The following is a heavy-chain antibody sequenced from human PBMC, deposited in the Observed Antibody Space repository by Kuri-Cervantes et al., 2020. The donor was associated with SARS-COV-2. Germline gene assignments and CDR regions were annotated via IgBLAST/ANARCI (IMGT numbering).Heavy chain of an antibody. V-gene: IGHV1-3*04. J-gene: IGHJ4*02. D-gene: IGHD2-15*01. Sequence: WVRQAPGQIFECLTWINTGSGNTGYSQKFQGRVTITADKSTSTAYMELSSLRSEDTAVYYCANAISGVYFDYWGQGTLVTVSS. CDR3: ANAISGVYFDY. CDR2: INTGSGNT.